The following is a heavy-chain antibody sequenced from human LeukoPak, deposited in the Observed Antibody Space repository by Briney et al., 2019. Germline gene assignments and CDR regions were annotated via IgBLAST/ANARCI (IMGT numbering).Heavy chain of an antibody. D-gene: IGHD6-19*01. Sequence: GGSLRLSCAASGFTFRSCAIYWVRQAPGKGLEWISGISGSGGDTYFADSVKGRFTISRDNSKNTVFLQMDSLRAEDTAVYYCAKTTAGYSSGRYPGWPIDYWAREPWSPSPQ. CDR3: AKTTAGYSSGRYPGWPIDY. CDR1: GFTFRSCA. J-gene: IGHJ4*02. CDR2: ISGSGGDT. V-gene: IGHV3-23*01.